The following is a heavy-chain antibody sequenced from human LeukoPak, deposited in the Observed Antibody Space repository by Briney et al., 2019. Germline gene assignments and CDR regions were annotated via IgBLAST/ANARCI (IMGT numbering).Heavy chain of an antibody. CDR2: IYYSGST. D-gene: IGHD1-26*01. CDR3: ASTLEGATTWFDP. J-gene: IGHJ5*02. CDR1: GGSISSYY. Sequence: SETLSLTCTVSGGSISSYYWSWIRQPPGKGLEWIGYIYYSGSTNYNPSLRSRVTISVDTSKNQFSLKLSSVTAADTAVYYCASTLEGATTWFDPWGQGTLVTVSS. V-gene: IGHV4-59*01.